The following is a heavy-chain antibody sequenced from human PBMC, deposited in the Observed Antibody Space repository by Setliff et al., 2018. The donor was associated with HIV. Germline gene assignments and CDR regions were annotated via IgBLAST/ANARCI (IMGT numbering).Heavy chain of an antibody. J-gene: IGHJ3*01. D-gene: IGHD4-17*01. Sequence: PSETLSLTCTVSGGSISTYYWSWIRQPPGKGLEWIGSIYFTGSSDNNPSLKSRVTLSVDTSKHQFPLKLSSVTAADTAVYYCARVQMAYAAFDVWAKGQWSPSPQ. CDR3: ARVQMAYAAFDV. CDR2: IYFTGSS. CDR1: GGSISTYY. V-gene: IGHV4-59*01.